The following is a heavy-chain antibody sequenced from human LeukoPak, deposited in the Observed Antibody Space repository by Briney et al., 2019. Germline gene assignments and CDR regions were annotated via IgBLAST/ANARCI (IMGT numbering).Heavy chain of an antibody. CDR1: GYTFTSSC. D-gene: IGHD1-1*01. J-gene: IGHJ6*03. Sequence: ASVKVSCKASGYTFTSSCISWVRQAPGQGLEWMGWIDAYNGNTNYAQKLQGIVTMTTDTSTTTAYMELRSLRLDDTAVYYCAKAGSYYYMDVWGKGTTVTVSS. CDR2: IDAYNGNT. V-gene: IGHV1-18*01. CDR3: AKAGSYYYMDV.